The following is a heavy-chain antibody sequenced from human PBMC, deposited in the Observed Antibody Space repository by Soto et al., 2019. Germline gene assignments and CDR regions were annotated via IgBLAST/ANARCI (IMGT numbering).Heavy chain of an antibody. D-gene: IGHD6-19*01. CDR3: ARGPTYSSGWYTAYYYYGMDV. Sequence: QVQLVESGGGVVQPGRSLRLSCAASGFTFSSYAMHWVRQAPGKGLEWVAVISYDGSNKYYADSVKGRFTISRDNSKSTLYLQMNSLRAEDTAVYYCARGPTYSSGWYTAYYYYGMDVWGQGTTVTVSS. CDR1: GFTFSSYA. J-gene: IGHJ6*02. CDR2: ISYDGSNK. V-gene: IGHV3-30-3*01.